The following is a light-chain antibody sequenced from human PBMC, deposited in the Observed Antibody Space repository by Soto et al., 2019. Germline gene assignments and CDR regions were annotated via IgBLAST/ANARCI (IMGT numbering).Light chain of an antibody. CDR1: QTIDSW. J-gene: IGKJ1*01. CDR2: KAS. V-gene: IGKV1-5*03. Sequence: DIQMTQSPSTLSASVGDRVTITCRASQTIDSWLAWYQQRPGTPPNLLIYKASTLASGVPSRFSGSGSGTEFTLTINSLQPDDFSTYYCQQYHIYSGTFGQGTKVEIK. CDR3: QQYHIYSGT.